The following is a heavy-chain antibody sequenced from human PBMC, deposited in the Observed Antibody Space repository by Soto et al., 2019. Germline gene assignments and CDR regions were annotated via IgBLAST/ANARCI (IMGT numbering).Heavy chain of an antibody. CDR1: GGSFSGYY. CDR3: ARTTVFNYYYGMDV. CDR2: INHSGST. D-gene: IGHD4-17*01. Sequence: SETLSLTCAVYGGSFSGYYWSWIRQPPGKGLEWIGEINHSGSTNYNPSLKSRVTISVDASKNQFSLKLSSVTAADTAVYYCARTTVFNYYYGMDVWGQGTTVTVSS. V-gene: IGHV4-34*01. J-gene: IGHJ6*02.